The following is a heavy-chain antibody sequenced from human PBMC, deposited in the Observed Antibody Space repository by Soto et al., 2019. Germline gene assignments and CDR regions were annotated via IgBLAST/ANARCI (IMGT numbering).Heavy chain of an antibody. CDR2: IYYSGNT. CDR1: GDSMSSGAYF. J-gene: IGHJ4*02. CDR3: ASSYSGYLDN. V-gene: IGHV4-31*03. Sequence: SETLSLTCTVSGDSMSSGAYFWNWIRQHPGKGLEWFGYIYYSGNTYYNPSLKCRIVISVDTSKNQFSLNLGSVTAADTAIYYCASSYSGYLDNWGQGALVTVSS. D-gene: IGHD3-22*01.